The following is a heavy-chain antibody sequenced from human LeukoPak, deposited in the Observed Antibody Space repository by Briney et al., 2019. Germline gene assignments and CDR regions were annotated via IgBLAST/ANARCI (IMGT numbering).Heavy chain of an antibody. J-gene: IGHJ5*02. CDR3: ARVEVVVAANNWFDP. CDR1: GYTFTIYG. Sequence: ASVKVSCTASGYTFTIYGISWVRQAPGQGLEWMAWISAYNGNTNYAQKLQGRVTMTTDTSTSTAYMELRSLRSDDTAVYYCARVEVVVAANNWFDPWGQGTLVTVSS. V-gene: IGHV1-18*01. CDR2: ISAYNGNT. D-gene: IGHD2-15*01.